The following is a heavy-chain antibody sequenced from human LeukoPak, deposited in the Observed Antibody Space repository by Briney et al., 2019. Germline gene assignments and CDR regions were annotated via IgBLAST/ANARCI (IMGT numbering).Heavy chain of an antibody. Sequence: SETLSLTCTVSGGSISSYYWSWIRQPAGKGLEWIGRIYTSGSTNYNPSLKSRVTMSVDTSKNQFSLKLSSVTAADTAVYYCARGYCSSTSCYVGEDAFDIWGQGTMVTVSS. D-gene: IGHD2-2*01. CDR3: ARGYCSSTSCYVGEDAFDI. CDR2: IYTSGST. J-gene: IGHJ3*02. V-gene: IGHV4-4*07. CDR1: GGSISSYY.